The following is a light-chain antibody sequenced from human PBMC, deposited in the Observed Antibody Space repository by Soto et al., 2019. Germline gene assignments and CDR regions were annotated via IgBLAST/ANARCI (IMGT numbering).Light chain of an antibody. Sequence: QSALTQPPSASGSPGQSVTISCTGTSSDVGPYKYVSWYQQHPGKAPKLIIYAVNQRPSGVPDRFSGSKSDNTASLTVSGLQAEDEADYYCSSYASGNIYVFGTGTKVTVL. CDR1: SSDVGPYKY. V-gene: IGLV2-8*01. J-gene: IGLJ1*01. CDR2: AVN. CDR3: SSYASGNIYV.